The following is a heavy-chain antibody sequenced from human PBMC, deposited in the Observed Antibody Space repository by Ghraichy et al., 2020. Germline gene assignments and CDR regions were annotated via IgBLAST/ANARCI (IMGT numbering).Heavy chain of an antibody. J-gene: IGHJ5*02. Sequence: LSLTCAASGLSFSTYWMSWVRQAPGKGLEWVAHIKGDGSEKYYVESVKGRFTISRDNAKNSLNLQMNSLRVEDTAVYYCVGWYNSESPWGQGTLVIGSS. CDR2: IKGDGSEK. D-gene: IGHD6-25*01. V-gene: IGHV3-7*03. CDR1: GLSFSTYW. CDR3: VGWYNSESP.